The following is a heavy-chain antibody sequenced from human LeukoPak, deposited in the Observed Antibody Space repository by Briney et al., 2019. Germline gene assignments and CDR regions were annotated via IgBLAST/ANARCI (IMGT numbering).Heavy chain of an antibody. CDR3: AMGGSYYDWYFDL. D-gene: IGHD1-26*01. V-gene: IGHV4-4*07. CDR1: GGSISSDY. CDR2: FYTSGTT. J-gene: IGHJ2*01. Sequence: SETLSLTCKVSGGSISSDYWSWIRQPAEKGLEWIGRFYTSGTTNYSPSLKSRVTTSVDTSKNQFSLKLTSVTAADTAVYFCAMGGSYYDWYFDLWGRGILVTVSS.